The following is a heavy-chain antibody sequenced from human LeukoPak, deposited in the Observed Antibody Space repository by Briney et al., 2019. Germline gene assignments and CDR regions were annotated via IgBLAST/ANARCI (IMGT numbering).Heavy chain of an antibody. Sequence: PSETLSLTCTVSGGSISSYYWRWIRQPAGKGLEWIGRIYTSGSTNYNPSLKSRVTMSVDTSKNQFSLKPSSVTAADTAVYYCARDRSFICGGDNSYYFDYWGQGTLVTVSS. CDR1: GGSISSYY. CDR2: IYTSGST. CDR3: ARDRSFICGGDNSYYFDY. D-gene: IGHD2-21*01. J-gene: IGHJ4*02. V-gene: IGHV4-4*07.